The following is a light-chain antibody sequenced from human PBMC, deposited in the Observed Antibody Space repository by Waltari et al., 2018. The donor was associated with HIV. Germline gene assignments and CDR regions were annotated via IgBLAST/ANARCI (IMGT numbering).Light chain of an antibody. J-gene: IGLJ3*02. CDR2: KDS. CDR1: ALPKRY. V-gene: IGLV3-25*03. CDR3: QSADSSGTYRV. Sequence: SYELTQPPSVSVSPGQTARITCSGDALPKRYASWYQQKPGQAPVLVIYKDSERPSGIPERFSGSSSGTTVTLTISGVQAEDEADYYCQSADSSGTYRVFGGGTKLTVL.